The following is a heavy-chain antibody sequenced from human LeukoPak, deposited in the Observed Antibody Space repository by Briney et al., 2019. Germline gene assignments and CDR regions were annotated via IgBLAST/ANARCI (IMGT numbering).Heavy chain of an antibody. Sequence: GGSLRLSCVASGFTFSNYGMSWVRQAPGKGLEWVSDISGGGGSTYYADSVKGRFTFSRDNSKNTWYLQMNSLRAEDTAVYYCAKGSRVAVPGYLDFWGQGTLVTVSS. CDR1: GFTFSNYG. CDR2: ISGGGGST. D-gene: IGHD6-19*01. CDR3: AKGSRVAVPGYLDF. V-gene: IGHV3-23*01. J-gene: IGHJ4*02.